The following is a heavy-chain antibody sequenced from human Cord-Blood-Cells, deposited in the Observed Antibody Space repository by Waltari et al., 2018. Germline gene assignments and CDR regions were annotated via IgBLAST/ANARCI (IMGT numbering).Heavy chain of an antibody. CDR3: ASDGRGWFGELD. CDR2: INHSGST. D-gene: IGHD3-10*01. V-gene: IGHV4-34*01. Sequence: QVQLQQWGAGLLKPSETLTLTCAVDGGSFSGYYWSWIRQPPGKGLEWIGEINHSGSTNYNPSLKSRVTISVDTSKNQFSLKLSSVTAADTAVYYCASDGRGWFGELDWGQGTLVTVSS. CDR1: GGSFSGYY. J-gene: IGHJ4*02.